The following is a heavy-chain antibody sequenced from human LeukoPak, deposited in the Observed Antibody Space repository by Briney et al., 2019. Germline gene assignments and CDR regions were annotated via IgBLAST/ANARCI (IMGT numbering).Heavy chain of an antibody. CDR1: GFTFSSYS. V-gene: IGHV3-21*01. J-gene: IGHJ4*02. CDR2: ISSSSSYI. CDR3: ASPQYSSSWYYFDY. D-gene: IGHD6-13*01. Sequence: PVGSLRLSCAASGFTFSSYSMNWVRQAPGKGLEWVSSISSSSSYIYYADSVKGRFTISRDNAKNSLYLQMNSLRAEDTAVYYCASPQYSSSWYYFDYWGQGTLVTVSS.